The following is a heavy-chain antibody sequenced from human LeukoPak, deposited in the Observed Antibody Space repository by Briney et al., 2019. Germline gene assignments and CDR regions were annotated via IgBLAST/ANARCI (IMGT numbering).Heavy chain of an antibody. Sequence: SETLSLTCTVSGGSISTYYWSWIRQPPGKGLEWIGYIYYSGSTNYNPSLKSRVTISLDTSKNQFSLKLSSVTAADTAVYYCARHRWGLLDYWGQGTLVTVSS. V-gene: IGHV4-59*08. CDR3: ARHRWGLLDY. J-gene: IGHJ4*02. D-gene: IGHD4-23*01. CDR1: GGSISTYY. CDR2: IYYSGST.